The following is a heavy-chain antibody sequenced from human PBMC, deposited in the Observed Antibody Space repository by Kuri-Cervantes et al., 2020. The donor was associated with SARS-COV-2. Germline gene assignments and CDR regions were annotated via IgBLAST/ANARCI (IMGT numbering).Heavy chain of an antibody. CDR3: ARGRQDQDSLIDY. Sequence: SETLSLTCTVSGGSISSSSYYWGWIRQPPGKGLEWIGSIYYSGSTYYNPSLKSRVTISVDTSKNQFSLKLSSVTAADTAVYYCARGRQDQDSLIDYWGQGTLVTDSS. V-gene: IGHV4-39*07. CDR2: IYYSGST. CDR1: GGSISSSSYY. D-gene: IGHD2-15*01. J-gene: IGHJ4*02.